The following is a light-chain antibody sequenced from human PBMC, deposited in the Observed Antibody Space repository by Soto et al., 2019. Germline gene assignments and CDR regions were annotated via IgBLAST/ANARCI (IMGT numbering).Light chain of an antibody. V-gene: IGKV3-20*01. CDR1: QIVRNSY. CDR3: QQYGGSPWT. J-gene: IGKJ1*01. Sequence: DIVLTQSPGTLSLSPGERATLSCRASQIVRNSYLAWYQQKPGQAPRLLVYGASSRATGIPDRFSGSGSGTDFTLTVSRLEPEDFAVYYCQQYGGSPWTFGQGTKVDIK. CDR2: GAS.